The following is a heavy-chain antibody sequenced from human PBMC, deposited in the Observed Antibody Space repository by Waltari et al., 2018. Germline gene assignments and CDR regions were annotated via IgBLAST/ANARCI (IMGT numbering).Heavy chain of an antibody. V-gene: IGHV1-69*04. D-gene: IGHD6-13*01. Sequence: QVQLVQSGAEVKKPGSSVKVSCKASGGTFSSYAISWVRQAPGQGLEWMGGIIPILGIANYAQKFQGIVTITADEATSTAYMELSSLRSEDTAVYYCASSLIAAAGTNYMDVWGKGTTVTVSS. CDR3: ASSLIAAAGTNYMDV. J-gene: IGHJ6*03. CDR1: GGTFSSYA. CDR2: IIPILGIA.